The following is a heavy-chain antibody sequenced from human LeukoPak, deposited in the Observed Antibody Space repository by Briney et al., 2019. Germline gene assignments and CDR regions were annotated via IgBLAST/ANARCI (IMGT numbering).Heavy chain of an antibody. Sequence: MXXXRQAPGXGVEWMGIINPSGGSTSYAQKFQGRVTMTRDTSTSTVYMELSSLRSEDTAVYYCARDRDYFDYWGQGTLVTVSS. V-gene: IGHV1-46*01. J-gene: IGHJ4*02. CDR3: ARDRDYFDY. CDR2: INPSGGST.